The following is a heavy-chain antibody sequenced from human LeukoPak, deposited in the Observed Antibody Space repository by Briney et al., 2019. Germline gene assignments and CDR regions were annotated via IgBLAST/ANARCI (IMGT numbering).Heavy chain of an antibody. J-gene: IGHJ6*02. D-gene: IGHD5-18*01. Sequence: GGSLRLSCAASGFTFSSYAMSWVRQAPGKGLEWVSSISGSGGSTYYADSVKGRFTISRDNSKNTLYLQMNSLRAEDTAVHYCAKDLNSYGYYYYGMDVWGQGTTVTVS. V-gene: IGHV3-23*01. CDR3: AKDLNSYGYYYYGMDV. CDR1: GFTFSSYA. CDR2: ISGSGGST.